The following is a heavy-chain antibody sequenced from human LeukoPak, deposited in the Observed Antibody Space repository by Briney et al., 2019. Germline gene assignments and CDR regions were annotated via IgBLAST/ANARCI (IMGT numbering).Heavy chain of an antibody. V-gene: IGHV4-34*01. J-gene: IGHJ4*02. CDR1: GGSFSGYY. Sequence: SETLSLTCAVYGGSFSGYYWSWIRQPPGKGLEWIGEINHSGSTNYNPSLKSRVTISVDTSKNQFSLKLSSVTAADTAVYYCAKSLEMATITLDYWGQGTLVTVSS. CDR2: INHSGST. CDR3: AKSLEMATITLDY. D-gene: IGHD5-24*01.